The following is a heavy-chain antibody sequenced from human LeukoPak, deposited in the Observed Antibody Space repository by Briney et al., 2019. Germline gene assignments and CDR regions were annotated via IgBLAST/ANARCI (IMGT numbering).Heavy chain of an antibody. CDR1: RFSFNSYW. D-gene: IGHD6-13*01. Sequence: GGSLRLSCAASRFSFNSYWMSWVRQAPGKGLEWVANIKQDGSETYYVDSVKGRFTISRANAKNSLYLEMNSLRAEDTAVYYCARVPSYTSSFYWGQGTQVTVSS. CDR2: IKQDGSET. J-gene: IGHJ4*02. V-gene: IGHV3-7*02. CDR3: ARVPSYTSSFY.